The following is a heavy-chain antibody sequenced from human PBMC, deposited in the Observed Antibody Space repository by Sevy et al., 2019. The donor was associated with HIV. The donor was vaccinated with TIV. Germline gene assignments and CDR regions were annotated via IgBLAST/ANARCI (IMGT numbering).Heavy chain of an antibody. Sequence: GGSLRLSCAASGFTFSSYGMHWVRQAPGKGLEWVAVIWNDGSNKYYADSVKGRFTISRDNSKNTLYLKINSLGAEDTAVYYCVASSGYYYDYWGQGTLVTVSS. V-gene: IGHV3-33*01. CDR3: VASSGYYYDY. J-gene: IGHJ4*02. CDR1: GFTFSSYG. CDR2: IWNDGSNK. D-gene: IGHD3-22*01.